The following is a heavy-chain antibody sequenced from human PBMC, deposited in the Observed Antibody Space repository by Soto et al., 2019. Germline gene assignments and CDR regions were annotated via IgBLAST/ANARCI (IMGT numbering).Heavy chain of an antibody. CDR3: ARADDFYYGMDV. V-gene: IGHV1-18*01. J-gene: IGHJ6*02. D-gene: IGHD3-3*01. Sequence: GASVKVSCKASGYTFTSYGLSWVRQAPGQGLEWMGWISVYNGNTNYAQTLQGRVTMTRNTSISTAYMELSSLRSEDTAVYYCARADDFYYGMDVWGQGTTVTVSS. CDR2: ISVYNGNT. CDR1: GYTFTSYG.